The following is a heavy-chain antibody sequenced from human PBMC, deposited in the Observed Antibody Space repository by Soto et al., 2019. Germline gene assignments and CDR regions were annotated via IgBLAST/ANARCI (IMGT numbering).Heavy chain of an antibody. CDR1: GYTFTSYD. CDR3: ACVVSELLWFGELLREDAFDI. V-gene: IGHV1-8*01. J-gene: IGHJ3*02. D-gene: IGHD3-10*01. CDR2: MNPNSGNT. Sequence: ASVKGSCKASGYTFTSYDINWLRQATGQGLEWMGWMNPNSGNTGYAQKFQGRVTMTRNTSISTAYMELSSLRSEDTAVYYCACVVSELLWFGELLREDAFDIWGQGTMVTVSS.